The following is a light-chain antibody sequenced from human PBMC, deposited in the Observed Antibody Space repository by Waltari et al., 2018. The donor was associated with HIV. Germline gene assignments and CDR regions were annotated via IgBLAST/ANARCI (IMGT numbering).Light chain of an antibody. Sequence: SYVLTQPPSVSVAPGTTARITCGGNNIGSKSVHWYQHKPGQAPVLVIYYDRERPSGIPERFSGSDSGNTATLTINRVEAGDEADYYCQVWDSSSEHVVFGGGTKLTVV. CDR2: YDR. V-gene: IGLV3-21*04. CDR1: NIGSKS. CDR3: QVWDSSSEHVV. J-gene: IGLJ2*01.